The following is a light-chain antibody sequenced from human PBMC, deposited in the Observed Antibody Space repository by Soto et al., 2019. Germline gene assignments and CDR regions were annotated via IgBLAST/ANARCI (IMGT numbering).Light chain of an antibody. CDR3: QQYNYFWA. J-gene: IGKJ1*01. V-gene: IGKV1-5*01. CDR1: QSISSY. Sequence: DIQMTQSPSSLSPSVGDRVTITCRASQSISSYLNWYQQKPGKAPKLLIYDASNLESGVPSRFSGGGSGTEFSLTISSLQPDDFATYYCQQYNYFWAFGQGTKVDIK. CDR2: DAS.